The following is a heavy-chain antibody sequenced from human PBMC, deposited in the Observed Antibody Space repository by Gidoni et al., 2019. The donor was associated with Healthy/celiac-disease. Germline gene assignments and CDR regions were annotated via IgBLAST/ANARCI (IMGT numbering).Heavy chain of an antibody. V-gene: IGHV3-23*01. D-gene: IGHD2-15*01. CDR2: ISGSGGST. J-gene: IGHJ4*02. Sequence: EVQLLESGGGLVQPGGSLSLSCAASGFTFGIYAMSWVRQAPGKGMEWVSAISGSGGSTYYADSVKGRFTISRDNSKNTLYLQRNSLRAEDTAVYYCAKGESIVVVVAASFDYWGQGTLVTVSS. CDR3: AKGESIVVVVAASFDY. CDR1: GFTFGIYA.